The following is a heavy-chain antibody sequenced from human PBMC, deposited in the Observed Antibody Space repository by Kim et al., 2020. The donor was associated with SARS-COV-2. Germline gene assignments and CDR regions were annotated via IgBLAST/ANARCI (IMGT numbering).Heavy chain of an antibody. D-gene: IGHD2-15*01. J-gene: IGHJ3*02. V-gene: IGHV4-39*01. CDR3: ARYPCSGGSCYPLDI. Sequence: PSLKSRVTISVDTSKNQFSLKLSSVTAADTAVYYCARYPCSGGSCYPLDIWGQGTMVTVSS.